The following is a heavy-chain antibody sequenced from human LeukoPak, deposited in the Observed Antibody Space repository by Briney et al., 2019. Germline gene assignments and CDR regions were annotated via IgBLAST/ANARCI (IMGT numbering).Heavy chain of an antibody. D-gene: IGHD1-26*01. CDR1: GFTFNNYA. J-gene: IGHJ4*02. V-gene: IGHV3-23*01. CDR2: ISGSGGST. CDR3: ARRRDSGSLQHFDY. Sequence: GGSLRLSCVASGFTFNNYAMSWVRQAPGKGLEWVSAISGSGGSTYYADSVKGRFTISRDNAKNSLYLQMNSLRAEDTAVYYCARRRDSGSLQHFDYWGQGTLVTVSS.